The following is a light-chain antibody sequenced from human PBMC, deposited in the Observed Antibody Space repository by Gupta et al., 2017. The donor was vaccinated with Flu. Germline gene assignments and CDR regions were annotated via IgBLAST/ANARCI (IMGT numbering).Light chain of an antibody. CDR3: CSYAGSGTYYV. V-gene: IGLV2-23*01. Sequence: ITIACTGTSSDVGSCNVVSWYQQYPGKAPKLMIYEGSKRPSGVANRFSGSKSGNTASLTISGLQADDEADYYCCSYAGSGTYYVFGTGTKVTVL. J-gene: IGLJ1*01. CDR1: SSDVGSCNV. CDR2: EGS.